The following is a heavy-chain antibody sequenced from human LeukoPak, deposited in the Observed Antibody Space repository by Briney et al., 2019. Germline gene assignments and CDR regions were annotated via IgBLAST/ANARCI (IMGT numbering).Heavy chain of an antibody. D-gene: IGHD1-14*01. CDR2: IYYSGST. V-gene: IGHV4-39*07. CDR1: GGSISSSSYY. J-gene: IGHJ6*02. Sequence: SETLSLTCTVSGGSISSSSYYWGWIRQPPGKGLEWIGSIYYSGSTYYNPSLKSRVTISVDTSKNQFSLKLSSVTAADTAVYYCARAGGIRNPQSYGMDVWGQGTTVTVSS. CDR3: ARAGGIRNPQSYGMDV.